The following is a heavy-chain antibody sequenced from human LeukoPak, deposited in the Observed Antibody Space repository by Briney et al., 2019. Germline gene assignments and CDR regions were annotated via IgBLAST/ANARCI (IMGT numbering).Heavy chain of an antibody. CDR2: ISWGANVI. D-gene: IGHD5-18*01. J-gene: IGHJ4*02. V-gene: IGHV3-48*02. Sequence: PGGSLRLSCAASGYTFSTYSMNWVRQAPGKGPEWLSYISWGANVIYYADSVKGRFTISRDDAKNSLFLQMSSLRDEDTAVYYCARDPGYSYAMDYWGRGTLVTVSS. CDR3: ARDPGYSYAMDY. CDR1: GYTFSTYS.